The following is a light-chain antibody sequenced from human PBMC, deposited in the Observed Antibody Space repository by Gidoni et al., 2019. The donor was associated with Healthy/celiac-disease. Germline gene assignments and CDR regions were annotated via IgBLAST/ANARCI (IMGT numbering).Light chain of an antibody. Sequence: DIQMTQSPSSLSASVGDRVTITCRASQSIRSYLNWYQQKPGKAPKLLIYAASSLQSGVPSRFSGSGSGTDFTLTISSLQPEDFATYYCQQSYSTPITFGPGTKVDIK. V-gene: IGKV1-39*01. CDR3: QQSYSTPIT. J-gene: IGKJ3*01. CDR2: AAS. CDR1: QSIRSY.